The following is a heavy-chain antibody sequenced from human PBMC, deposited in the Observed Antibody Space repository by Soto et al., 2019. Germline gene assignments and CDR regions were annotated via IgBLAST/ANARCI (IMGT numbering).Heavy chain of an antibody. V-gene: IGHV3-7*01. D-gene: IGHD5-12*01. CDR3: ASVAI. J-gene: IGHJ4*02. CDR1: GFTFRNYW. Sequence: ESGGGLVQPGGSLRLSCAASGFTFRNYWMSWVRQAPGKGLEWVANIKQDGTEKNYVDSVRGWFTISRDNAKNSLDLQMNSLTAEDTAVYYCASVAIRGQGTLVTVSS. CDR2: IKQDGTEK.